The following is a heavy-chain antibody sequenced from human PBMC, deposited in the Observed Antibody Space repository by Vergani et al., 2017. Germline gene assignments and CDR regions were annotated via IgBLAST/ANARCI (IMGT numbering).Heavy chain of an antibody. D-gene: IGHD5-18*01. CDR2: IKHSGST. CDR3: ARGRDTDYYYYGMDV. Sequence: QVQLQQWGAGLLKPSETLSLTCAVYGGSFSGYYWSWIRQPPGKGLEWIGEIKHSGSTNYNPSLKSRVTISVDTSKNQFSLKLSSVTAADTDVYYCARGRDTDYYYYGMDVWGQGTTVTVSS. CDR1: GGSFSGYY. J-gene: IGHJ6*02. V-gene: IGHV4-34*01.